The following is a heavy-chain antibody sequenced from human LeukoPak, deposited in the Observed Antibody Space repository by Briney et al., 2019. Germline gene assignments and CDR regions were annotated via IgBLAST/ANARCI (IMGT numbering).Heavy chain of an antibody. CDR3: ARTCSGGSCYYYYYGMDV. V-gene: IGHV1-69*13. CDR2: IIPIFGTA. CDR1: GYTFTSYY. D-gene: IGHD2-15*01. Sequence: SVKVSCKASGYTFTSYYMHWVRQAPGQGLEWMGGIIPIFGTANYAQKFQGRVTITADESTSTAYMELSSLRSEDTAVYYCARTCSGGSCYYYYYGMDVWGQGTTVTVSS. J-gene: IGHJ6*02.